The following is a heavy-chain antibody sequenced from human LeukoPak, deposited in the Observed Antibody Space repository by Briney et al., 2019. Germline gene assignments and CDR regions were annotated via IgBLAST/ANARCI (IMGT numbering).Heavy chain of an antibody. CDR2: ISSSSSTI. D-gene: IGHD1-1*01. CDR3: ARKYNWNDKYFDY. J-gene: IGHJ4*02. Sequence: GGSLRLSCAVSGFTFSSYSMNWVRQAPGKGLEWVSYISSSSSTIYYADSVKGRFTISRDNAKNSLYLQMNSLRAEDTAVYYCARKYNWNDKYFDYWGQGTLVTVSS. CDR1: GFTFSSYS. V-gene: IGHV3-48*01.